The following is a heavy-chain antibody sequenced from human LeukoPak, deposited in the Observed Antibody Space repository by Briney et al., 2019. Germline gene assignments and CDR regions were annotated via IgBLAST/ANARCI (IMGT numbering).Heavy chain of an antibody. CDR3: ARGARRYCSSTSCYPQYSLAARHYYYYYGMDV. V-gene: IGHV4-30-2*01. CDR2: IYHSGST. D-gene: IGHD2-2*01. J-gene: IGHJ6*02. Sequence: SQTLSLTCAVSGGSISSGGYSWSWIRQPPGKGLEWIGYIYHSGSTNYNPSLKSRVTISVDTSKNQFSLKLSSVTAADTAVYYCARGARRYCSSTSCYPQYSLAARHYYYYYGMDVWGQGTTVTVSS. CDR1: GGSISSGGYS.